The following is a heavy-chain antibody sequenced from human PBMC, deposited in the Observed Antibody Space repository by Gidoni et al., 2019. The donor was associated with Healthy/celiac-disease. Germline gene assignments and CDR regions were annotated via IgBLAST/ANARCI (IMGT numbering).Heavy chain of an antibody. CDR2: IIPIFGTA. J-gene: IGHJ4*02. CDR1: GGTFSRYA. CDR3: ARDTPNSSGWSVPFDY. D-gene: IGHD6-19*01. Sequence: QVQLVQSGAEVKKPGSSVKVSCKASGGTFSRYAISWVRQAPGQGLEWMGGIIPIFGTANYAQKFQGRVTITADKSTSTAYMERSSLRSEDTAVYYCARDTPNSSGWSVPFDYWGQGTLVTVSS. V-gene: IGHV1-69*06.